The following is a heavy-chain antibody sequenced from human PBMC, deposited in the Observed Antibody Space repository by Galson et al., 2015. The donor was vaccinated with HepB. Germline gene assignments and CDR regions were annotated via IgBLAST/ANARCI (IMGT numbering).Heavy chain of an antibody. V-gene: IGHV3-23*01. D-gene: IGHD6-6*01. CDR1: GFRFNIYD. J-gene: IGHJ6*02. Sequence: SLRLSCAASGFRFNIYDMSWVRQAPGKGLEWVSGITNSGGRRYYAEPGKGRFTISRDNSKNTVFLQMSSLRAEDTAIYYCAKGAYMSSYSLYGMDAWGQGTVVTVSS. CDR2: ITNSGGRR. CDR3: AKGAYMSSYSLYGMDA.